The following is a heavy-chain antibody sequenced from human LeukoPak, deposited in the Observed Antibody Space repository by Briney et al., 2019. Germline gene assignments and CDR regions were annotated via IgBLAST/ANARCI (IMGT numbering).Heavy chain of an antibody. CDR3: ARTANYYDSSGYLLINWFDP. D-gene: IGHD3-22*01. Sequence: SQTLSLTCTVSGGSIGSGGYYWSWIRQHPGKGLEWIGYIYYSGSTYYNPSLKSRVTISVDTSKNQFSLKLSSVTAADTAVYYCARTANYYDSSGYLLINWFDPWGQGTLVTVSS. V-gene: IGHV4-31*03. CDR2: IYYSGST. J-gene: IGHJ5*02. CDR1: GGSIGSGGYY.